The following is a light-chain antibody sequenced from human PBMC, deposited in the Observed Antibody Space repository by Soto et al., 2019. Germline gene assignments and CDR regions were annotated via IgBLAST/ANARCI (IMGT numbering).Light chain of an antibody. CDR1: QGLNRN. CDR3: QQYNNWPFS. CDR2: GAS. Sequence: ETVLTQSPATLSVSPGETATLSCTTSQGLNRNLAWYQQKLGQAPRVLIYGASIRATGVPARFSGTGSETDFTLTISGLQSEDSAVYFCQQYNNWPFSFGQGTRLEIK. J-gene: IGKJ5*01. V-gene: IGKV3-15*01.